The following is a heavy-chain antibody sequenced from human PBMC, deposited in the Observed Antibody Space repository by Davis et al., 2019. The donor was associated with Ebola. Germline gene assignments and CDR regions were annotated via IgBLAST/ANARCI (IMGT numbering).Heavy chain of an antibody. D-gene: IGHD3-9*01. CDR3: ARAPNYDVLTGTSSYYFDY. CDR1: GYTFTSYG. J-gene: IGHJ4*02. Sequence: ASVKVSCKSSGYTFTSYGLVWVRQALGLGLEWMGWISGFNTDTNFAQKFQGRVTVSKDTSTNTAYMDLRSLTSDDTAIYYCARAPNYDVLTGTSSYYFDYWSQGTLVTVSS. CDR2: ISGFNTDT. V-gene: IGHV1-18*04.